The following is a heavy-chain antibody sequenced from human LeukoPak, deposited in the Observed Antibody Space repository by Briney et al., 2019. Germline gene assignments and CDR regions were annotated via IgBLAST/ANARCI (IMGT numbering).Heavy chain of an antibody. D-gene: IGHD6-19*01. J-gene: IGHJ4*02. CDR3: ARGVSGNYSSGWLDY. CDR2: INHSGST. Sequence: SETLSLTCAVYGGSFSGYYWSWIRQPAGKGLEWIGEINHSGSTNYNPSLKSRVTISVDTSKNQFSLKLSSVTAADTAVYYCARGVSGNYSSGWLDYWGQGTLVTVSS. V-gene: IGHV4-34*01. CDR1: GGSFSGYY.